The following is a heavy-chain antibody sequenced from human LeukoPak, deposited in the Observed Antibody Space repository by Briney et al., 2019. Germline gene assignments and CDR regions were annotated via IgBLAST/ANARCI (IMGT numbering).Heavy chain of an antibody. CDR3: ARDTTPKEGTIHFDY. V-gene: IGHV4-61*02. CDR2: IYTSGST. D-gene: IGHD2-8*01. CDR1: GGSISSGSYY. Sequence: SETLSLTCTVSGGSISSGSYYWSWIRQPAGKGLEWIGRIYTSGSTNYNPSLKSRVTISVDTSKNQFSLKLSSVTAADTAVYYCARDTTPKEGTIHFDYWGQGTLVTVSS. J-gene: IGHJ4*02.